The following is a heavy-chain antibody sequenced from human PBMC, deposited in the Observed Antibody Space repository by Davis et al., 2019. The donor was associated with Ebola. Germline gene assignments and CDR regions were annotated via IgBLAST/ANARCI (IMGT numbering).Heavy chain of an antibody. D-gene: IGHD1-26*01. J-gene: IGHJ6*02. V-gene: IGHV1-45*02. CDR2: FTPFNANS. CDR3: GSSEGAAGGLDV. CDR1: GYTLTNRY. Sequence: AASVKVSCKASGYTLTNRYLHWVRQAPGQAREWMGWFTPFNANSNYAQKFRDRVTITWDRSMSTVYMELSSLRSEDIGMYYCGSSEGAAGGLDVWGPGTTVTVSS.